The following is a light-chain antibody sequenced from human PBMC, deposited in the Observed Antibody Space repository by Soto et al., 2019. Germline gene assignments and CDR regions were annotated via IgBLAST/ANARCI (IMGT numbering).Light chain of an antibody. CDR2: DAS. CDR3: QQRSNWPLT. J-gene: IGKJ4*01. V-gene: IGKV3-11*01. Sequence: EIVLTQSPATLSLSPGERATVSCRASQSVSSYLAWYQQKPVQAPRLLIYDASNRATGIPARFSGSGSGTDFTLTISSLEPEDFAVYYCQQRSNWPLTFGGGTKVDIK. CDR1: QSVSSY.